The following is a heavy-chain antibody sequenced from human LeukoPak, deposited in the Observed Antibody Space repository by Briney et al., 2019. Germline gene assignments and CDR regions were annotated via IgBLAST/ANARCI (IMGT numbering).Heavy chain of an antibody. CDR3: ARGLFGVVPRVYYFDY. CDR1: GGSISSSSYY. D-gene: IGHD3-3*01. Sequence: SETLSLTCTVSGGSISSSSYYWGWIRQPPGKGLEWIGSIYYSGSTYYNPSLESRVTISVDTSKNQFSLKLSSVTAADTAVYYCARGLFGVVPRVYYFDYWGQGTLVAVSS. J-gene: IGHJ4*02. V-gene: IGHV4-39*07. CDR2: IYYSGST.